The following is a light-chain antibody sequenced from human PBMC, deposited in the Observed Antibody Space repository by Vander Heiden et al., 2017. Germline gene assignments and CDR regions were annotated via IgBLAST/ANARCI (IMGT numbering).Light chain of an antibody. CDR2: DAS. CDR1: QSVSTF. CDR3: QQRSNWPLT. V-gene: IGKV3-11*01. Sequence: EIVLPQSPAHLSLSPGDRATLSCRASQSVSTFFAWYQQKPGQAPRLLIYDASKRATGIPARCSGSGSGTDFTLTISSLEPEDFAVYYCQQRSNWPLTCGPGTKVDIK. J-gene: IGKJ3*01.